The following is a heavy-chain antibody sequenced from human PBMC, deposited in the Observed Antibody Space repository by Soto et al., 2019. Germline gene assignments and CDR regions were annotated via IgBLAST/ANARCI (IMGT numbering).Heavy chain of an antibody. CDR2: MYHSGST. CDR1: GGSISSGGYS. V-gene: IGHV4-30-2*01. D-gene: IGHD2-21*02. Sequence: PSETLSLTCAVSGGSISSGGYSWSWIRQPPGKGLEWIGYMYHSGSTYYNPSLKSRVTISVDESKNHFSLVLTSVTAADTAVYYCARVTRAIVVVTAINYFDSWGQGTVVTVSS. J-gene: IGHJ4*02. CDR3: ARVTRAIVVVTAINYFDS.